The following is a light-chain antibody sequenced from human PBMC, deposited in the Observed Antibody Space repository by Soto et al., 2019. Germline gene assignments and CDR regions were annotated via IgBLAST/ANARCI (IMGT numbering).Light chain of an antibody. CDR1: QSVSTY. CDR3: QQYGSSPIT. J-gene: IGKJ5*01. Sequence: IVMTPSPATLSVSPGDRPTLSCRASQSVSTYLVWYQQNPGQAPRLLIYDASNRATGIPDRFSGSGSGTDFTLTISRLEPEDFAVYYCQQYGSSPITFGQGTRLEI. CDR2: DAS. V-gene: IGKV3-20*01.